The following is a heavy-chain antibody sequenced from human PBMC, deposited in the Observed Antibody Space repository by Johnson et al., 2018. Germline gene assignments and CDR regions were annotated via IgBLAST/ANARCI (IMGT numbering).Heavy chain of an antibody. CDR1: GSIFSGYV. V-gene: IGHV3-30*03. CDR2: KSHDGISK. Sequence: QVQLVESVGGVVQPGRSLRLSCAASGSIFSGYVMHWVRQAPGKGLEWVALKSHDGISKQYGDSVKDRFTISRDDSKNTLYLEMNSLRVEDTAVYYCAREGYSSGWAGIFDMWGQWTMVTVSS. J-gene: IGHJ3*02. D-gene: IGHD6-19*01. CDR3: AREGYSSGWAGIFDM.